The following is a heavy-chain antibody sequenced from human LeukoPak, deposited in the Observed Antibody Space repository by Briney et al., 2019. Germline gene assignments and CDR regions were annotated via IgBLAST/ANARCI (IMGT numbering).Heavy chain of an antibody. D-gene: IGHD2-2*01. J-gene: IGHJ4*02. CDR1: GFTFSSYW. CDR3: ARDHSGYCSSTSCYLGTFDY. V-gene: IGHV3-74*01. Sequence: GGSLRLSCAASGFTFSSYWMHWVRQAPGKGLVWVSRINSDGSSTSYADSVEGRFTISRDNAKNTLYLQMNSLRAEDTAVYYCARDHSGYCSSTSCYLGTFDYWGQGTLVTVSS. CDR2: INSDGSST.